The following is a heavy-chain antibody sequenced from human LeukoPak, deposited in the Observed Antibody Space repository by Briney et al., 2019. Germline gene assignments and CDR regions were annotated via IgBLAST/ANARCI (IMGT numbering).Heavy chain of an antibody. CDR3: ASDIVVVPAAMGYYGMDV. CDR2: IIPIFGIA. D-gene: IGHD2-2*01. CDR1: GGTFSSYA. J-gene: IGHJ6*02. V-gene: IGHV1-69*04. Sequence: GASVKVSSKASGGTFSSYAISWVRQAPGQGLEWMGRIIPIFGIANYAQKFQGRVTITADKSTSTAYMELSSLRSEDTAVYYCASDIVVVPAAMGYYGMDVWGQGTTVTVSS.